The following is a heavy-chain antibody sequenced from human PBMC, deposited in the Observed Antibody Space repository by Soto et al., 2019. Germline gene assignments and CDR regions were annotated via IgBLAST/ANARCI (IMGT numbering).Heavy chain of an antibody. CDR1: GGSVSIGDYL. CDR2: IHDSGNT. CDR3: ARARGGDSGDYASLFDR. D-gene: IGHD4-17*01. J-gene: IGHJ5*02. Sequence: VQLQESGPGLVTPSQTLSLTCTVFGGSVSIGDYLWSWIRQRPGKGLEWIGYIHDSGNTYYNPSLKRRVTISLDTSKNQFSLTVTSMTAPDTAVYFCARARGGDSGDYASLFDRWGQGNLVTVSS. V-gene: IGHV4-30-4*01.